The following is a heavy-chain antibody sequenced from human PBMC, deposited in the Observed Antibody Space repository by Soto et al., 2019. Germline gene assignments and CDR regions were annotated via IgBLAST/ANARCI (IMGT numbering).Heavy chain of an antibody. V-gene: IGHV2-5*01. J-gene: IGHJ3*02. CDR2: IYWNDDK. Sequence: SGPTLVKPTQTLTLTCTFSGFSLSTSGVGVGWIRQPPGEALEWLALIYWNDDKRYSPSLKSRLTITKDTSKNQVVLTMTNMDPVDTATYYCAHSWIQLWYDAFDIWGQGTMVTVSS. D-gene: IGHD5-18*01. CDR3: AHSWIQLWYDAFDI. CDR1: GFSLSTSGVG.